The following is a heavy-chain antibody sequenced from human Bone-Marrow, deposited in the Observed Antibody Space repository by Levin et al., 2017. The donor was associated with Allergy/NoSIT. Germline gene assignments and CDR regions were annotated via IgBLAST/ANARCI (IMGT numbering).Heavy chain of an antibody. CDR2: IYHSGST. D-gene: IGHD3-16*02. J-gene: IGHJ4*02. CDR1: ASSISSGYY. CDR3: ARGYGSKSFAVSY. Sequence: PSETLSLTCAVSASSISSGYYWGWIRQPPGKGLEWIGTIYHSGSTNYNPSLKSRVTMSVDTSKNQFSLKLNTVTAADTAVYYCARGYGSKSFAVSYWGQGTLVTVSS. V-gene: IGHV4-38-2*01.